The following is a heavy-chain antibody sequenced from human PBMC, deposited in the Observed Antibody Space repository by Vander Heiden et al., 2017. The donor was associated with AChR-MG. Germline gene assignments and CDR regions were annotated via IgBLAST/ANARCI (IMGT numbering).Heavy chain of an antibody. Sequence: LQLQESGPGLVKPSETLSLTCTVSGGSISSSSYYWGWIRQPPGKGLELIGSIDYSGSTYYNPSLKSRVTISVDTSKNQFSLKLSSVPAADTAVYYCARRATGYSYGKHYYYYGMDVWGQGTTVTVSS. D-gene: IGHD5-18*01. CDR2: IDYSGST. CDR3: ARRATGYSYGKHYYYYGMDV. J-gene: IGHJ6*02. CDR1: GGSISSSSYY. V-gene: IGHV4-39*01.